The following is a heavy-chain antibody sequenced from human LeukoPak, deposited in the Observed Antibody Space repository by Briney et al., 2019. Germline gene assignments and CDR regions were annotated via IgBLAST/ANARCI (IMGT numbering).Heavy chain of an antibody. V-gene: IGHV3-21*01. J-gene: IGHJ4*02. CDR3: ARDLLFYYDSSGYYPFDY. Sequence: GGSLRLSCAASGFTFSSYSMNWVRQAPGKGLEWVSSISSSSSYIYYADSVKGRFTISRDNAKNSLYLQMNSLRAEDTAVYYCARDLLFYYDSSGYYPFDYWAREPWSPSPQ. D-gene: IGHD3-22*01. CDR1: GFTFSSYS. CDR2: ISSSSSYI.